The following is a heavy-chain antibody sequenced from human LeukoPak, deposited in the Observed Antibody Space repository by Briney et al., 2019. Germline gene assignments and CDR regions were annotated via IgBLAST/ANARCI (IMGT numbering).Heavy chain of an antibody. D-gene: IGHD2-21*01. CDR2: IYYSGST. Sequence: ASQTLCLTCTVSGGSISSGGYYWSWIRQYPGKGLEWIGYIYYSGSTYYNPSLKSRVTISVDTSKNQFSLKLSSVTAADTAVYYCARGGGDYWYFDLWGRGTLVTVSS. V-gene: IGHV4-31*03. CDR1: GGSISSGGYY. CDR3: ARGGGDYWYFDL. J-gene: IGHJ2*01.